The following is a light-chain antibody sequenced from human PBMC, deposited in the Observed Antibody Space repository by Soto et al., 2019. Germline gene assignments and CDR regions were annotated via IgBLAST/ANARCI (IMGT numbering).Light chain of an antibody. J-gene: IGKJ1*01. CDR1: QSISNW. Sequence: DTQLTQSPSTLSAFVGDRVTITCRASQSISNWLAWYQQKPGKAPKLLIYKASSLESGVPSRFSGNGSGTEFTLTISSLQPDDFATYYCQQYNSTFGQGTKVEIK. V-gene: IGKV1-5*03. CDR2: KAS. CDR3: QQYNST.